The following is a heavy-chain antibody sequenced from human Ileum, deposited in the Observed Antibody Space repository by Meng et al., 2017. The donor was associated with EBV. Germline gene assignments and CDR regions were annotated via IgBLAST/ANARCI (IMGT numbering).Heavy chain of an antibody. D-gene: IGHD3-22*01. V-gene: IGHV4-4*02. CDR1: GGSISRSDW. J-gene: IGHJ4*02. CDR2: TSHSGST. CDR3: ASSDYYRSDY. Sequence: VPLQESGPVLVKPSETLSLTCAVSGGSISRSDWWSWVRQPPGRGLEWIGETSHSGSTNYSPSLKSRVTISLDKSKNQLSLKLNSVTAADTAVYYCASSDYYRSDYWGQGTLVTVSS.